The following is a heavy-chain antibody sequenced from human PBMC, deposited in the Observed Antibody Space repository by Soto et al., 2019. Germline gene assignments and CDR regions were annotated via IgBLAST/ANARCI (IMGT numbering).Heavy chain of an antibody. J-gene: IGHJ6*03. CDR1: GGSISSYY. CDR3: ARLKVGFTVTTTNPKLNYYYYYMDV. Sequence: PSETLSLTCTVSGGSISSYYWSWIRQPPGKGLEWIGYIYYSGSTNYNPSLKSRVTISVDTSKNQFSLKLSSVTAADTAVYYCARLKVGFTVTTTNPKLNYYYYYMDVWGKGTTVTVSS. D-gene: IGHD4-17*01. CDR2: IYYSGST. V-gene: IGHV4-59*08.